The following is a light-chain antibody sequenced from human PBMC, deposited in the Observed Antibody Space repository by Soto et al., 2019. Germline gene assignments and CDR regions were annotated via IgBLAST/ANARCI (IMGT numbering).Light chain of an antibody. J-gene: IGKJ5*01. CDR2: GAS. CDR3: QQYNYRPPA. V-gene: IGKV3-15*01. CDR1: QSVSGN. Sequence: EKIITQSPAPPSLSPRERAPPSLRASQSVSGNLAWYQQTPGQAPRLLIYGASTRATGIPARFSGSGFGTEFTLTISSLKSEDFAVYYCQQYNYRPPAFGQGTRLEIK.